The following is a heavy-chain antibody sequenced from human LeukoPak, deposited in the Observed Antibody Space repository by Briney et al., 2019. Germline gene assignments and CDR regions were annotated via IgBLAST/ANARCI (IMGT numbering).Heavy chain of an antibody. Sequence: PGGSLRLSCAASGFTFSSYWMHWVRQVPGKGLVLVSHINSDGSSTSYADSVKGRFTISRDNAKNTLYLQMNSLRAEDTAVYFCARDKVYYGSGTYGYWGQGTLVTVSS. CDR2: INSDGSST. CDR1: GFTFSSYW. J-gene: IGHJ4*02. V-gene: IGHV3-74*01. CDR3: ARDKVYYGSGTYGY. D-gene: IGHD3-10*01.